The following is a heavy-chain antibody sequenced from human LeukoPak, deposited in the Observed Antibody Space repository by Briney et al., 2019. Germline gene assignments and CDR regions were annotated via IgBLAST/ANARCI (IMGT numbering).Heavy chain of an antibody. V-gene: IGHV1-18*01. CDR2: ISAYNGNT. CDR3: ARDLGGLRPTWGVWFDP. Sequence: ASVKVSCKASGYTFTSYGISWVRQAPGQGLEWMGWISAYNGNTNYAQKLQGRVTITADESTSTAYMELSSLRSEDTAVYYCARDLGGLRPTWGVWFDPWGQGTLVTVSS. D-gene: IGHD3-3*01. CDR1: GYTFTSYG. J-gene: IGHJ5*02.